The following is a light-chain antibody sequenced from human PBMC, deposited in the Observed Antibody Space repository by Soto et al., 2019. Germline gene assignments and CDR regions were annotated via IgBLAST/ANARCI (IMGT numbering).Light chain of an antibody. J-gene: IGLJ2*01. Sequence: QSALTQPASVSGSPGQSITISCTGTRSDIGGYNYVSWYQHHPGKAPKVMIFDVTYRPLGVSNRFSGSKSGNTASLTISGLQAEDEADYYCSSYISTNTVLFGGGTQLTVL. CDR3: SSYISTNTVL. CDR1: RSDIGGYNY. V-gene: IGLV2-14*03. CDR2: DVT.